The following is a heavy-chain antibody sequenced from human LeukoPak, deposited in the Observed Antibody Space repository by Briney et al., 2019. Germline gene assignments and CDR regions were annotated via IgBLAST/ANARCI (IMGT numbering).Heavy chain of an antibody. CDR2: ISSSSGYI. CDR1: GVTLSSYS. CDR3: ARDAFDP. V-gene: IGHV3-21*01. Sequence: PGGSLRLSCAPSGVTLSSYSMNWVRQAPGKGLEWVASISSSSGYIYYADSVKGRFTISRDNAKNALYLQMSSLRAEDTAVYYCARDAFDPWGQGTLVTVSS. J-gene: IGHJ5*02.